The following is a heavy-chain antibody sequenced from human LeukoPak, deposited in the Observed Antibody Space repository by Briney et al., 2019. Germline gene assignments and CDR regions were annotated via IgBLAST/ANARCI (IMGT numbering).Heavy chain of an antibody. J-gene: IGHJ5*02. CDR3: ATVYYDILTGYYPPTNWFDP. CDR1: GYTFTGYY. Sequence: GASVKVSCKASGYTFTGYYMHRVRQAPGQGLEWMGWINPNSGGTNYAQKFQGWVTMTRDTSISTAYMELSRLRSDDTAVYYCATVYYDILTGYYPPTNWFDPWGQGTLVTVSS. D-gene: IGHD3-9*01. CDR2: INPNSGGT. V-gene: IGHV1-2*04.